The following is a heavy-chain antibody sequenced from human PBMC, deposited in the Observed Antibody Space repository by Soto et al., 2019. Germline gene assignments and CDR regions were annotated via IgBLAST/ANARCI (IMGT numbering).Heavy chain of an antibody. CDR3: ARGTIVARQHLDY. J-gene: IGHJ4*02. D-gene: IGHD6-6*01. CDR2: ISIRGGDE. CDR1: GFTFSSYA. Sequence: GGSLRLSCAASGFTFSSYAMHWARQAPGKGLEWVTVISIRGGDEYYAESVRGRFTISIDDSKNTLYLQMDSLRFEDTAVYYCARGTIVARQHLDYWGQGTLVTVSS. V-gene: IGHV3-30*03.